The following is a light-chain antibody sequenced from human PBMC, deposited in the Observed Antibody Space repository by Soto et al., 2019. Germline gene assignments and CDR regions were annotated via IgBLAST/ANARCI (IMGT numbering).Light chain of an antibody. CDR2: DTT. V-gene: IGLV7-46*01. Sequence: QAVVTQEPSLTVSPGGTVTLTCGSSTGAVTSGHYPYWFQQKPGQAPRTLIYDTTKKHSWTPARFSGSLLGGKAALTLTGAQPEDEAEHYCLLSYNRARHVVFGGGTKVTVL. J-gene: IGLJ2*01. CDR1: TGAVTSGHY. CDR3: LLSYNRARHVV.